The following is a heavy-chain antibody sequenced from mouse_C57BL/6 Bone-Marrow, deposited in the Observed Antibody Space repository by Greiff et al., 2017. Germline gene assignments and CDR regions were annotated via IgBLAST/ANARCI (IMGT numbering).Heavy chain of an antibody. CDR1: GYTFTDHT. Sequence: EQSDAELVKPGASVKISCKVSGYTFTDHTIHWMKQRPEQGLEWIGYIYPRDGSTKYNEKFKGKATLTADKSSSTAYMQLNSLTSEDSAVYFCARLDYDGYSHWYFDVWGTGTTVTVSS. D-gene: IGHD2-3*01. J-gene: IGHJ1*03. CDR2: IYPRDGST. CDR3: ARLDYDGYSHWYFDV. V-gene: IGHV1-78*01.